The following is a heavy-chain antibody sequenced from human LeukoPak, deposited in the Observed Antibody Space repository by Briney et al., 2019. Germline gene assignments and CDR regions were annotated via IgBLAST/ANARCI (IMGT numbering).Heavy chain of an antibody. CDR3: ARELSSEVVPAAGFDY. D-gene: IGHD2-2*01. CDR2: IYYSGIT. V-gene: IGHV4-59*01. J-gene: IGHJ4*02. CDR1: GVSLSSYY. Sequence: PSETLSLICTVSGVSLSSYYWSWIRQPPGKGLGWIGYIYYSGITNYNPSLKSRVTISVDTSKNQFSLKLSSVTAADTAVYYCARELSSEVVPAAGFDYWGQGTLVTVSS.